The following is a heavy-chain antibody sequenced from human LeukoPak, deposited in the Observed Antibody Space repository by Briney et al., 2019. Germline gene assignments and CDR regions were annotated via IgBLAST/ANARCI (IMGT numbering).Heavy chain of an antibody. D-gene: IGHD2-2*02. Sequence: GESLKISCKGSGYSFPNYWIGWVRQMPGKGLEWMGIIYPGDSHTRYSPSFQDQVAISVDKSISTAYLQWSSLKASDTAMYYCARGPYAYTSSATLGSYNWFDPWGQGSLVTVSS. CDR3: ARGPYAYTSSATLGSYNWFDP. J-gene: IGHJ5*02. CDR2: IYPGDSHT. CDR1: GYSFPNYW. V-gene: IGHV5-51*01.